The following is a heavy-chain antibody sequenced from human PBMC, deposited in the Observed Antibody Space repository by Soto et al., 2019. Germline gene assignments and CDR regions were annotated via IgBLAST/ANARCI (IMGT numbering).Heavy chain of an antibody. J-gene: IGHJ4*02. D-gene: IGHD3-10*01. CDR1: GYIFLAHG. CDR2: LNPRNRDT. CDR3: ARDLNPYYGPGSLNGFFDY. Sequence: ASVKVSCKASGYIFLAHGVHWVRQAPGQGLGRMGWLNPRNRDTKYAQKFKGRVTMTRDTSTSTHYMELSGLTSHDTAVYYCARDLNPYYGPGSLNGFFDYWGQGTVVTVAS. V-gene: IGHV1-2*02.